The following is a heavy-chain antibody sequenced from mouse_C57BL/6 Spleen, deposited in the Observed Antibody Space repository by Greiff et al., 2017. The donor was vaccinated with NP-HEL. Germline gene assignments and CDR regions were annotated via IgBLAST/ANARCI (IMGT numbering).Heavy chain of an antibody. V-gene: IGHV5-9*01. CDR3: ARHHGSSLYYFDY. Sequence: DVMLVESGGGLVKPGGSLKLSCAASGFTFSSYTMSWVRQTPEKRLEWVATISGGGGNTYYPDSVKGRFTISRDNAKNTLYLQMSSLRSEDTALYYCARHHGSSLYYFDYWGQGTTLTVSS. J-gene: IGHJ2*01. CDR2: ISGGGGNT. D-gene: IGHD1-1*01. CDR1: GFTFSSYT.